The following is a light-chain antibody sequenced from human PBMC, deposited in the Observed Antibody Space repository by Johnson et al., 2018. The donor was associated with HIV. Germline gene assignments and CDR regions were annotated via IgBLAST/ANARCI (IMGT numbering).Light chain of an antibody. Sequence: QSVLTQPPSVSAAPGQRVTISCSGSTSNFENYYVSWYQHLPGTAPKLLIYDNNKRPSGIPDRFSGSKSGTSAPLGITGLQTGDEADYYCATWVGSLTIGGVVGTGTKVTVL. CDR2: DNN. CDR3: ATWVGSLTIGGV. CDR1: TSNFENYY. J-gene: IGLJ1*01. V-gene: IGLV1-51*01.